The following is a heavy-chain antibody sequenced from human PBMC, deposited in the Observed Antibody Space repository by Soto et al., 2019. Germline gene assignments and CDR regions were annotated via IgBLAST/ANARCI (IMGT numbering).Heavy chain of an antibody. CDR1: GDSISVNTW. CDR2: ILHSGSV. V-gene: IGHV4-4*02. J-gene: IGHJ1*01. D-gene: IGHD6-6*01. Sequence: QVLLQESGPGLVKPSGTLSLTCEVSGDSISVNTWWSWVRQTPGKGLEWIGEILHSGSVNYNPSLKSGVIISIDKDKYQVALRLISMTRANMALYYCVGRVGRGKFSRLQYCCQATLVTVSS. CDR3: VGRVGRGKFSRLQY.